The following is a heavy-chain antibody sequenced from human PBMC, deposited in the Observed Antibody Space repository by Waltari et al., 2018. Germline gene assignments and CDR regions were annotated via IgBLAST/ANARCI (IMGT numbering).Heavy chain of an antibody. J-gene: IGHJ4*02. D-gene: IGHD3-10*01. CDR3: ARRRGGYYYGSGSYYNFDY. CDR2: INHSGST. CDR1: GWSFSGYY. Sequence: QVQLQQWGAGLLKPSETLSLTCAVYGWSFSGYYWSWNRQPPGKGLEWIGEINHSGSTNYNPSLKSRVTISVDTSKNQFSLKLSSVTAADTAVYYCARRRGGYYYGSGSYYNFDYWGQGTLVTVSS. V-gene: IGHV4-34*01.